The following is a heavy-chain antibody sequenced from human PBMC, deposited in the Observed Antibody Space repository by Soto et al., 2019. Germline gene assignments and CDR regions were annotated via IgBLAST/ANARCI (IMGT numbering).Heavy chain of an antibody. J-gene: IGHJ6*02. CDR1: GYTFTSYG. CDR3: ARDSTVWFGEVGYYYYYGMDV. D-gene: IGHD3-10*01. CDR2: ISAYNGNT. V-gene: IGHV1-18*01. Sequence: ASVKVSCKASGYTFTSYGISWVRQAPGQGLEWMGWISAYNGNTNYAQKLQGRVTMTTDTSTSTAYMELRSLRSDDTAVYYCARDSTVWFGEVGYYYYYGMDVWGQGTTVTVSS.